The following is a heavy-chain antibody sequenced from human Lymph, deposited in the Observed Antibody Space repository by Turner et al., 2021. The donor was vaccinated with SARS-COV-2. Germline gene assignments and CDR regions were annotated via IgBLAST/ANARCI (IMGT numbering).Heavy chain of an antibody. CDR1: GFPFSSHR. Sequence: EVQLVESGGGVVRPGGSLRLSSAASGFPFSSHRMNWVRQAPGKGLEWVASITFDSSYIYYADSVKGRFTISRDNAKNSLYLQMNSLRAEDTAVYYCARGPPGDPYYFDYWGQGTLVTVSS. CDR2: ITFDSSYI. V-gene: IGHV3-21*01. J-gene: IGHJ4*02. CDR3: ARGPPGDPYYFDY.